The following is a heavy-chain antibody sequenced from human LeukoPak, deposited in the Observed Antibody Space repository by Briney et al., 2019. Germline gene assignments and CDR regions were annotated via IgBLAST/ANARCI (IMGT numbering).Heavy chain of an antibody. CDR3: ARVHYYGSGIERTNYGMDV. J-gene: IGHJ6*02. Sequence: ASVKVSCKASGGTXSSYSISWVRQAPGQGLEWMGRIIPIFGTTNYAQKFQGRVTITADESASTAYMELSSLRSEDTAVYYCARVHYYGSGIERTNYGMDVWGQGTTVTVSS. D-gene: IGHD3-10*01. V-gene: IGHV1-69*13. CDR1: GGTXSSYS. CDR2: IIPIFGTT.